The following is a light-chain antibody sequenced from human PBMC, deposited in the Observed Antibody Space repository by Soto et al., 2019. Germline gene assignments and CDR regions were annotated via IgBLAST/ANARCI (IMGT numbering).Light chain of an antibody. V-gene: IGLV1-44*01. J-gene: IGLJ2*01. Sequence: QLVLTQPPSASGTPGQRVTISCSGSSSNIGDNTVNWYQQLPGTAPKLLIHSNNERPSGVPDRFSGSKSGTSASLAISGLQSEDDADYYCAAWDDSLNGVVFGGGTKLTVL. CDR3: AAWDDSLNGVV. CDR1: SSNIGDNT. CDR2: SNN.